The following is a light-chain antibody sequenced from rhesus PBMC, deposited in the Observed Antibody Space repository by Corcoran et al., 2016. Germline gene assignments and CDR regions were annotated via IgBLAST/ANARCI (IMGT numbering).Light chain of an antibody. Sequence: DIQMTQSPSSLSASVGDRVTITCLASENVNNYLNWYQQKPGKAPKLLIYKASTLQNGVPSRFSGSGYGTDYTFTISSLQSEDVAAYYCHHNYGTPYSFGQRTKVEIK. CDR2: KAS. J-gene: IGKJ2*01. CDR3: HHNYGTPYS. V-gene: IGKV1-74*01. CDR1: ENVNNY.